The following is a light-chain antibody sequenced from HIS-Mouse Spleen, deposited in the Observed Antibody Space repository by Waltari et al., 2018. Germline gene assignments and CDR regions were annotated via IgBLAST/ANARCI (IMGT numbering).Light chain of an antibody. CDR1: RSDVGGYNF. J-gene: IGLJ1*01. Sequence: QSALTQPASVSGSPGQSITISCPATRSDVGGYNFVSWYQQHPGKAPKLMIYDVSNRPSGVSNRFSGSKSGNTASLTISGLQAEDEADYYCSSYTSSSTYVFGTGTKVTVL. CDR3: SSYTSSSTYV. V-gene: IGLV2-14*03. CDR2: DVS.